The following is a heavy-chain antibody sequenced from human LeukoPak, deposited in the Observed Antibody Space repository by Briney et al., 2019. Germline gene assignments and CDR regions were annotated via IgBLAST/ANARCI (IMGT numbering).Heavy chain of an antibody. CDR3: ASAALGGWFAP. J-gene: IGHJ5*02. CDR2: ISFSGSA. Sequence: SETLSLTCTVSGGSINSFYWSWIRQSPGKGLEWIGYISFSGSATYNPSLKSRVTISVDTSKNQFSLNLTSVTAADTAFYYCASAALGGWFAPWGQGTLVTVSS. CDR1: GGSINSFY. V-gene: IGHV4-59*01.